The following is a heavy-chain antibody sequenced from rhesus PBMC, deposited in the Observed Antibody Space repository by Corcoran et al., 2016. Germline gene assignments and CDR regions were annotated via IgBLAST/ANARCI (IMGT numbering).Heavy chain of an antibody. V-gene: IGHV4-65*01. CDR1: GGSVSSGHW. CDR2: ISGCSAAT. Sequence: QVQLQESGPGLVKPSETLSLTCAVSGGSVSSGHWWNWIRQPPGKGLEWIGYISGCSAATYYNPSLKSRVTFSRDTSKNHFSLRLNAVTAADTAVYYCARGSTVDYWGPGVLVTVSS. J-gene: IGHJ4*01. CDR3: ARGSTVDY.